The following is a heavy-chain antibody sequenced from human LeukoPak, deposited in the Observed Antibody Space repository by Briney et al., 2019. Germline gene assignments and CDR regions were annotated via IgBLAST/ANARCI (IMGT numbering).Heavy chain of an antibody. J-gene: IGHJ2*01. CDR1: GFTFDDYT. CDR3: AREAIAYCGGDCNWYFDL. Sequence: PGGSLRLSCAASGFTFDDYTMHWVRQAPGKGLEWVSLISWDGGSTYYADSVKGRFTISRDNSKNTLYLQMNSLRAEDTAVYYCAREAIAYCGGDCNWYFDLWGRGTLVTVSS. D-gene: IGHD2-21*02. CDR2: ISWDGGST. V-gene: IGHV3-43*01.